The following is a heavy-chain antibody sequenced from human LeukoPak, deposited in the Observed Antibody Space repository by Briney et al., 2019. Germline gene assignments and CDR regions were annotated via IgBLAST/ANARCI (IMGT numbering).Heavy chain of an antibody. CDR2: ISYDGSST. CDR3: AREGLGYSYSY. J-gene: IGHJ4*02. D-gene: IGHD5-18*01. V-gene: IGHV3-74*01. Sequence: PGGSLRLSCAASGFTLSSYWMHWVRQAPGKGPVWVSRISYDGSSTYYADSVKGRFTISRDNAMDTVYLQMNSLRVEDTAVYYCAREGLGYSYSYWGQGTLVTVSS. CDR1: GFTLSSYW.